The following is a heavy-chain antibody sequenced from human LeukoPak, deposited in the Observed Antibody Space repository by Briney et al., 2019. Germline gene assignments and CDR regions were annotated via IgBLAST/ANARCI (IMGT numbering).Heavy chain of an antibody. V-gene: IGHV3-53*01. Sequence: GGSLRLSCAASGFTFSSYAMSWVRQAPGKGLEWVSVIYSGGSTYYADSVKGRFTISRDNSKNTLYLQMNSLRAEDTAVYYCARVIAAAGFDWGQGTLVTVSS. CDR1: GFTFSSYA. J-gene: IGHJ4*02. D-gene: IGHD6-13*01. CDR3: ARVIAAAGFD. CDR2: IYSGGST.